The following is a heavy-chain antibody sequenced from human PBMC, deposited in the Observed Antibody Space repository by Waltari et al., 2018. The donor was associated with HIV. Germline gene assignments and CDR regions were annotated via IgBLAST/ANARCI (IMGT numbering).Heavy chain of an antibody. Sequence: EVQLVQSGAEVKKPGESLKISCKGSGYNFDKYWIGWVRQMPGKGLEWMGIIYPGDSDTRYSPSFQGQVTFSADKSITTAYLQWSNLKASDTVMYYCARHGVVDGNDSYGMDVWGQGTTVTVSS. D-gene: IGHD2-15*01. V-gene: IGHV5-51*01. CDR2: IYPGDSDT. CDR1: GYNFDKYW. CDR3: ARHGVVDGNDSYGMDV. J-gene: IGHJ6*02.